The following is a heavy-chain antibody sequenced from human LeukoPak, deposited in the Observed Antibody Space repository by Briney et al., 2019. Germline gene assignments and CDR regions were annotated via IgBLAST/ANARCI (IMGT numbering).Heavy chain of an antibody. CDR1: GYTFTNYG. CDR3: ARCLKRFGELYDSFDI. D-gene: IGHD3-10*01. V-gene: IGHV1-18*01. CDR2: ISAYNGNT. Sequence: ASVKVSCKASGYTFTNYGISWVRQAPGQGLEWMGWISAYNGNTNYVQKLQGRVTMTTDTSTSTAYMELRSLRSDDTAVYYCARCLKRFGELYDSFDIWGQGTMVTVSS. J-gene: IGHJ3*02.